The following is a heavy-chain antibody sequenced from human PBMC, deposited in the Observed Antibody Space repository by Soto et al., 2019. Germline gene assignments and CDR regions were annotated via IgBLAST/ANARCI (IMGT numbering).Heavy chain of an antibody. Sequence: QVQLVESGGGVVQPGRSLRLSCAASGFTFRSYGMHWVRQAPGKGLEWVAVIWYDGSNKYYADSVKGRFTISRDNSKNTLYLQMNSLRAEDTAVYYCARGGDYYYGMDVWGQGTTVTVSS. CDR2: IWYDGSNK. CDR1: GFTFRSYG. CDR3: ARGGDYYYGMDV. V-gene: IGHV3-33*01. J-gene: IGHJ6*02.